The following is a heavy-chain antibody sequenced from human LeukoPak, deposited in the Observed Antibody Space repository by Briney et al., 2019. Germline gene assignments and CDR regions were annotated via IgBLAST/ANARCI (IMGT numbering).Heavy chain of an antibody. D-gene: IGHD2-8*01. Sequence: PGGSLRLSCAASGFTFSSYAMTWARQAPGKGLEWVSAISDTGGSTYDADSAKGRFTISRDNSKNTLYLQMNSLRAEDTAVYYCAKDTSIGRYCTNGVCSPFDYWGQGTLVTVSS. J-gene: IGHJ4*02. CDR2: ISDTGGST. CDR1: GFTFSSYA. CDR3: AKDTSIGRYCTNGVCSPFDY. V-gene: IGHV3-23*01.